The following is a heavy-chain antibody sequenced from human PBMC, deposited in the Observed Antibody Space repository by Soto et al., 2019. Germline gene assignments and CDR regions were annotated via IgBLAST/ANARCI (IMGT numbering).Heavy chain of an antibody. CDR1: GGTFSSYA. J-gene: IGHJ4*02. Sequence: QVQLVQSGAEVEKPGSSVKVSCKASGGTFSSYAISWVRQAPGQGLEWTGGIIPIFGTANYAQKFQGRVTITADESTSTAYMELSSLRSEDTAVYYCAREGDYCGRDCYSYDCGQGPLVTVSS. CDR2: IIPIFGTA. CDR3: AREGDYCGRDCYSYD. V-gene: IGHV1-69*01. D-gene: IGHD2-21*02.